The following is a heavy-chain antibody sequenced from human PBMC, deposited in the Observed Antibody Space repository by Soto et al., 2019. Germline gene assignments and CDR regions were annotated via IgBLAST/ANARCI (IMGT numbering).Heavy chain of an antibody. J-gene: IGHJ4*02. CDR1: DGYIRSSYY. CDR2: IYYSGST. Sequence: SETLSLTWAVSDGYIRSSYYWSWIRQPPGKGLEWIGYIYYSGSTNYNPSLKSRVTISVDTSKNQFSLKLSSVTVADTAVYYGARRYGSCFDYWGQGTLVTVSS. V-gene: IGHV4-59*08. D-gene: IGHD5-18*01. CDR3: ARRYGSCFDY.